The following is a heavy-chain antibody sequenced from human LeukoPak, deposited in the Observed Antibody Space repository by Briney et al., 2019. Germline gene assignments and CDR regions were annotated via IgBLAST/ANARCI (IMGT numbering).Heavy chain of an antibody. J-gene: IGHJ4*02. CDR1: GFTFSSYG. Sequence: PGGSLRLSCAASGFTFSSYGMHWVRQAPGKGLEWVAVIWYDGSYKYYADSVKGRFTISRDNSKNTPYLQMNSLRAEDTAVYYCARDTERGDFDYWGRGTLVTVSS. CDR3: ARDTERGDFDY. V-gene: IGHV3-33*01. CDR2: IWYDGSYK. D-gene: IGHD1-1*01.